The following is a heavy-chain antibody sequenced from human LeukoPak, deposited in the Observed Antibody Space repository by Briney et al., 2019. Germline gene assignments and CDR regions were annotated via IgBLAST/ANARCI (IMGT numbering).Heavy chain of an antibody. V-gene: IGHV4-34*01. CDR3: ARGRVAARPGPFDY. CDR2: INHSGST. J-gene: IGHJ4*02. D-gene: IGHD6-6*01. CDR1: GGSFSGYY. Sequence: SETLSLTCAVYGGSFSGYYWSWIRQPPGKGLEWIGEINHSGSTNYNPSLKSRVPISVDTSKNQFSLKLSSVTAADTAVYYCARGRVAARPGPFDYWGQGTLVTVSS.